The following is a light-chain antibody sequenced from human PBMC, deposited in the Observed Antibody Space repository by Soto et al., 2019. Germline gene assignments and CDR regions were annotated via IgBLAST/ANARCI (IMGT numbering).Light chain of an antibody. CDR2: LGS. J-gene: IGKJ4*01. Sequence: DIVMTQSPLSLPVTPGEPASISCRSSQSLLHSNGYSYLDWYLQKPGQSPQLLIYLGSNRASGVPDRFSARGSGTDFTLKISRVEAEDVGVYYCMQVLQTPLTFGGGTKVEIK. CDR3: MQVLQTPLT. V-gene: IGKV2-28*01. CDR1: QSLLHSNGYSY.